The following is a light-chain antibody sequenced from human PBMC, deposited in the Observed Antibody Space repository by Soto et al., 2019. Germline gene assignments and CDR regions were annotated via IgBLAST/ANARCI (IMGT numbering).Light chain of an antibody. V-gene: IGLV1-40*01. CDR3: QSYDSTLSGPWV. J-gene: IGLJ3*02. Sequence: QSVLTQPPSVSGAPGQRVTISCTGSRSNIGTGYDVHWYQQLPGTASKLLVYGNNIRPSGVPDRFSGSRSGTSASLAITGLQAEDEADYYCQSYDSTLSGPWVFGGGTKLPS. CDR1: RSNIGTGYD. CDR2: GNN.